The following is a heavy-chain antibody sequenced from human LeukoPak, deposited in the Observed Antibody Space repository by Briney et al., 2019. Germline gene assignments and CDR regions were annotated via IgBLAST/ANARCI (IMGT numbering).Heavy chain of an antibody. CDR3: AKDSRGNCGGDCYFDY. D-gene: IGHD2-21*01. Sequence: GGSLRLACAASGFRFSSYAMSWVRQAPGKGLEWVSAISGSGVSTYYADSVKGRFTVSRDNSKNTLYLQMNSLRAEDTAVYYCAKDSRGNCGGDCYFDYWGQGTLVTVSS. CDR2: ISGSGVST. J-gene: IGHJ4*02. CDR1: GFRFSSYA. V-gene: IGHV3-23*01.